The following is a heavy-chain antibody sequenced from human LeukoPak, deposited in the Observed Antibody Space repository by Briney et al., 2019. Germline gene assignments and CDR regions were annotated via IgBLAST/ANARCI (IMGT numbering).Heavy chain of an antibody. J-gene: IGHJ4*02. CDR2: FDPKDDET. Sequence: ASVKVSCKVSGYTLTELSMHWVRQAPGKGLEWMGGFDPKDDETIYAQKFQGRVTMTEDTSTDTAYMELSSLRSEDTAVYYCATGYYYDSSGYYLYYFDYWGQGTLVSVSS. D-gene: IGHD3-22*01. CDR1: GYTLTELS. CDR3: ATGYYYDSSGYYLYYFDY. V-gene: IGHV1-24*01.